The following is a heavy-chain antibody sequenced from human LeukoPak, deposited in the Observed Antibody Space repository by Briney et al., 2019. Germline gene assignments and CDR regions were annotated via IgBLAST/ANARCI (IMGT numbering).Heavy chain of an antibody. J-gene: IGHJ4*02. D-gene: IGHD3-10*01. V-gene: IGHV1-18*01. CDR1: GYTFTSYG. Sequence: ASVKVSCKASGYTFTSYGISWGRQGPGQGLGWMGWVSVYNGNTNYAQKVQGRVTMTTDTSTSAAYMALRSLRSDDTAVYYCARDLITMVRGVISDCGYWGQGTLVTVSS. CDR3: ARDLITMVRGVISDCGY. CDR2: VSVYNGNT.